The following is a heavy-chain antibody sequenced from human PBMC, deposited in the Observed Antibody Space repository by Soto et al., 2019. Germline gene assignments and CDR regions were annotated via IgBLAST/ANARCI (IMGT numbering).Heavy chain of an antibody. CDR2: ISGSGGST. D-gene: IGHD3-22*01. CDR1: GFTFSSYV. V-gene: IGHV3-23*01. CDR3: AKVAYYDGSGHNWFDA. Sequence: GSLRLSCAVSGFTFSSYVMSWVRQAPGKGLEWVSAISGSGGSTYYADSVKGRFTISRDNSKNTLYLQMNSLRADDTAVYYCAKVAYYDGSGHNWFDAWGQGTLVTVSS. J-gene: IGHJ5*02.